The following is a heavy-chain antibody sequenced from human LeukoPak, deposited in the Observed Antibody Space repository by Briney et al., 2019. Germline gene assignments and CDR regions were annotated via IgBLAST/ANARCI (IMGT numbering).Heavy chain of an antibody. CDR2: INPHSGGT. CDR3: ARGGYSSGWIFDY. V-gene: IGHV1-2*02. J-gene: IGHJ4*02. CDR1: GYTFNGYY. Sequence: ASVKVSCKASGYTFNGYYMHWVRQAPGQRLEWIGWINPHSGGTNYAQKFQGSVTMTRDTSISTAYMELSRLRSDDTAVYYCARGGYSSGWIFDYWGQGTLVTVSS. D-gene: IGHD6-19*01.